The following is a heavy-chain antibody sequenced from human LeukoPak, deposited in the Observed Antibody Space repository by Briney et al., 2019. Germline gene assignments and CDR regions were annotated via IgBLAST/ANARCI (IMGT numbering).Heavy chain of an antibody. D-gene: IGHD1-26*01. J-gene: IGHJ4*02. CDR3: ARDQTWREDYYFDY. CDR1: GFTFSSYS. CDR2: ISSSSSYI. V-gene: IGHV3-21*01. Sequence: PGGSLRLSCAASGFTFSSYSMNWVRQAPGKGLEWVSSISSSSSYIYYADSVKGRFTISRDNAKNSLYLQMNSLRAEDTAVYYCARDQTWREDYYFDYWGQGTLVTVSS.